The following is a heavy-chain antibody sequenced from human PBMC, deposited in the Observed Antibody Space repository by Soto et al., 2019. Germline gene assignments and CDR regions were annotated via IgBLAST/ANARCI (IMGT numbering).Heavy chain of an antibody. V-gene: IGHV4-4*02. Sequence: SETLSLTCAVSGGSISSSNWWSWVRQPPGKGLEWIGEIYHSGSTNYNPSLKIRVTISIDKSKNQFSLKLSSVTAADTAVYYCARSFSSSSYFDYWGQGTLVTVSS. D-gene: IGHD6-6*01. CDR3: ARSFSSSSYFDY. CDR2: IYHSGST. J-gene: IGHJ4*02. CDR1: GGSISSSNW.